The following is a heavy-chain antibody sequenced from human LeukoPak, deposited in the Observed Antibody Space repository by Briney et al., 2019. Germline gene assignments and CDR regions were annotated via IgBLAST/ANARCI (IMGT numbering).Heavy chain of an antibody. J-gene: IGHJ1*01. CDR3: ARDRYSSGQRGIGAEYFQH. Sequence: ASVKVSCKASGYTFTGHYMHWVRQAPGQGLEWMGWINPNSGGTNYAQKFQGRVTMTRDTSISTAYMELSRLRSDDTAVYYCARDRYSSGQRGIGAEYFQHWGQGTLVTVSS. V-gene: IGHV1-2*02. CDR2: INPNSGGT. D-gene: IGHD6-19*01. CDR1: GYTFTGHY.